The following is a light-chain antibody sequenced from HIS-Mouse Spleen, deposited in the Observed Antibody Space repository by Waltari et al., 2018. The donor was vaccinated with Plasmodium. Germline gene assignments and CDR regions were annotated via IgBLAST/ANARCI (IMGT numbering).Light chain of an antibody. CDR1: VLANKY. J-gene: IGLJ3*02. CDR2: KDS. V-gene: IGLV3-27*01. CDR3: YSAADNNRV. Sequence: SYELTQPSSVSVSPRQPARIPSPGDVLANKYARWFQQKPGQAPVLVIYKDSERPSGIPERFSGSSSGTTVTLTISGAQVEDEADYYCYSAADNNRVFGGGTKLTVL.